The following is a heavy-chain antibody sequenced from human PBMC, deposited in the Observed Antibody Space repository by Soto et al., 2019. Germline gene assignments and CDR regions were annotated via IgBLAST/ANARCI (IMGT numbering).Heavy chain of an antibody. D-gene: IGHD3-10*01. V-gene: IGHV6-1*01. Sequence: QTLSLTCAISGDSVSSNSAAWNWIRQSPSRGLEWLGRTYYRSKWYNDYAVSVKSRITINPDTSKNQFSLQLNSVTPEDTAVYYCARDRYYGSGSWPYGMDVWGQGTTVTVSS. CDR1: GDSVSSNSAA. CDR3: ARDRYYGSGSWPYGMDV. J-gene: IGHJ6*02. CDR2: TYYRSKWYN.